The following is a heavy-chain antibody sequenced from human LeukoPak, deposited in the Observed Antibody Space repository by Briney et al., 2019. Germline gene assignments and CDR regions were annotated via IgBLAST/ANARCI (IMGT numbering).Heavy chain of an antibody. V-gene: IGHV1-2*02. CDR3: ARGVDSYGYSRFDY. CDR1: GYTFTSYG. D-gene: IGHD5-18*01. J-gene: IGHJ4*02. CDR2: INPNSGGT. Sequence: ASVKVSCKASGYTFTSYGISWVRQAPGQGLEWMGWINPNSGGTNYAQKFQGRVTMTRDTSISTAYMELSRLRSDDTAVYYCARGVDSYGYSRFDYWGQGTLVTVSS.